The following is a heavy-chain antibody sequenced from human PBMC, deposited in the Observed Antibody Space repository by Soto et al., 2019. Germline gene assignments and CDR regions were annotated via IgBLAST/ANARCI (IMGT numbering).Heavy chain of an antibody. CDR1: GFSLKNYG. D-gene: IGHD3-3*01. CDR3: AKSRSGYSYSFDY. CDR2: ISFDGRNA. V-gene: IGHV3-30*18. J-gene: IGHJ4*02. Sequence: QVQMVESGGGVVQPGRSLRLSCAASGFSLKNYGMHWVRQAPGEGLEWVAVISFDGRNAYYGDSAKGRFTISRDESNNTLYVQMTSLRTEDTAVYYCAKSRSGYSYSFDYWGQGTLVTVSS.